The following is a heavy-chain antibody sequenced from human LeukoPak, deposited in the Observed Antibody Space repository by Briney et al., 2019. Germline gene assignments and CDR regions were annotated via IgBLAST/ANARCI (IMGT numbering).Heavy chain of an antibody. CDR2: ISYSGGST. V-gene: IGHV3-23*01. D-gene: IGHD1-26*01. J-gene: IGHJ4*02. Sequence: GGSLSLSWAAFGFTFSSYAMSWARQAQGKGLEWVSGISYSGGSTYYPDSVKGRFTISRDNSKNTLYLQMNSLIAEDTAVYYCAKGNSGTSSYYFGYWGQGTLVTVSS. CDR1: GFTFSSYA. CDR3: AKGNSGTSSYYFGY.